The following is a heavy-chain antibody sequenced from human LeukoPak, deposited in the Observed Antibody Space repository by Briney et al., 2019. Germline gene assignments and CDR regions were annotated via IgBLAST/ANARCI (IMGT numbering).Heavy chain of an antibody. CDR2: ISGSGGST. J-gene: IGHJ5*02. D-gene: IGHD2-15*01. CDR3: AKDQVDIVVLDP. Sequence: GGSLRLSCAASGFTFSSYAMSWVRQAPGKGLEWVSAISGSGGSTYYADSVKGRSTISRDNSKNTLYLQLNSLRAEDTAVYYCAKDQVDIVVLDPWGQGTLVTVSS. CDR1: GFTFSSYA. V-gene: IGHV3-23*01.